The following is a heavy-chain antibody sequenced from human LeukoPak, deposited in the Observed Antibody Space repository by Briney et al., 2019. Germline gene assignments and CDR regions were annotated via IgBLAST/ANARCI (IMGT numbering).Heavy chain of an antibody. J-gene: IGHJ4*02. CDR3: AKDHYWSIDY. CDR2: IKGNGSDR. V-gene: IGHV3-7*01. Sequence: PRGSLRLSCAASGFTISNDWMIWVRQAPGKGLEWVANIKGNGSDRRYVDSVKGRFTISRDIAKNTLYLQMNSLRAEDTGVYYCAKDHYWSIDYWGRGTLVTVSS. D-gene: IGHD3-3*01. CDR1: GFTISNDW.